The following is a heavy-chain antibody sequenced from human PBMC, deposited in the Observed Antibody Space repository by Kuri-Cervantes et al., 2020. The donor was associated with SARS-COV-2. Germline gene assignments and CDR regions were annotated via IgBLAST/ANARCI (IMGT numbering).Heavy chain of an antibody. CDR3: TSNDFWSGYYFDY. D-gene: IGHD3-3*01. J-gene: IGHJ4*02. Sequence: GGSLRLSCTASGFTFGDYVMSWVRQAPGKGLEWVGFIRSKAYGGTTEYAASVKGRFTISRDDSKSIAYLQMNSLKTEDTAVYYCTSNDFWSGYYFDYWGQGTLVTVSS. CDR2: IRSKAYGGTT. V-gene: IGHV3-49*04. CDR1: GFTFGDYV.